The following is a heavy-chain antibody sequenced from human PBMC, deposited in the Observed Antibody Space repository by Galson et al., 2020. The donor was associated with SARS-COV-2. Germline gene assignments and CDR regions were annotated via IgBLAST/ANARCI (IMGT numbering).Heavy chain of an antibody. CDR1: GASIRSYY. Sequence: SQPLSLPCTVPGASIRSYYWGWIRQPPGKGLEWIGYIYYSGSTKYNPSLTSRLTISVDTSKNQFSLKLSSVTAADTAVYYCARSRVDIVATTALLFGYGGQGTLVTVSS. V-gene: IGHV4-59*01. CDR2: IYYSGST. J-gene: IGHJ4*02. D-gene: IGHD5-12*01. CDR3: ARSRVDIVATTALLFGY.